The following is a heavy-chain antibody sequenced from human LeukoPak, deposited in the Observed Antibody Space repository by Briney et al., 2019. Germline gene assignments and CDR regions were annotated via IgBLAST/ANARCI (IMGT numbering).Heavy chain of an antibody. V-gene: IGHV4-39*07. D-gene: IGHD6-6*01. CDR2: VSYSGYT. CDR3: AKYSSSSRGYFDY. CDR1: GGSIISNVYY. J-gene: IGHJ4*02. Sequence: SETLSLTCTVSGGSIISNVYYWAWIRQPPGKGLEWIGSVSYSGYTYYNPSLKSRVTISLDTSKNQFFLKLNSVTAADTAVCYCAKYSSSSRGYFDYWGQGTLVTVSS.